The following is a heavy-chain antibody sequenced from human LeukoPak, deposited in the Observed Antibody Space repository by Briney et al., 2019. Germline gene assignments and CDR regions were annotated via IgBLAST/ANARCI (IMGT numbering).Heavy chain of an antibody. Sequence: PGGSLRLSCVASEFTVSSNYMSWVRQAPGKGLEWVSLIYSGGTTYYADSVKGRFTISRDNTQNSVYLEMNSLTAEDTALYYCARDLWAQQEGDGFDIWGQGTMVTVSS. CDR3: ARDLWAQQEGDGFDI. CDR1: EFTVSSNY. V-gene: IGHV3-53*01. CDR2: IYSGGTT. D-gene: IGHD6-13*01. J-gene: IGHJ3*02.